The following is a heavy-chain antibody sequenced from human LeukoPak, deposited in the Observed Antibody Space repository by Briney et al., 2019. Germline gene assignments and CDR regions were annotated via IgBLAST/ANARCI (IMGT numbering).Heavy chain of an antibody. J-gene: IGHJ5*02. V-gene: IGHV1-18*01. CDR1: GYTFTSYG. CDR3: ARDSSPYYYDSSGLDP. Sequence: ASVKVSCKASGYTFTSYGISWVRQAPGQGLEWMGWISAYNGNTNYVQKLQGRVTMTTDTSTSTAYMELRSLRSDDTAVYYCARDSSPYYYDSSGLDPWGQGTLVTVSS. CDR2: ISAYNGNT. D-gene: IGHD3-22*01.